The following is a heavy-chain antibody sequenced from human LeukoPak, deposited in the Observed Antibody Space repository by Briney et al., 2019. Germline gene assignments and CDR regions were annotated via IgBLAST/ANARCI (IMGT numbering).Heavy chain of an antibody. Sequence: SETLSLTCTVSGGSISSGSYYWSWIRQPAGKGLEWIGRIYTSGSTNYNPSLKSRVTISVDTSKNQFSLKLSSVTAADTAVYYCARASRQGVVEYWGQGTLVTVSS. D-gene: IGHD2-21*01. CDR2: IYTSGST. J-gene: IGHJ4*02. CDR3: ARASRQGVVEY. V-gene: IGHV4-61*02. CDR1: GGSISSGSYY.